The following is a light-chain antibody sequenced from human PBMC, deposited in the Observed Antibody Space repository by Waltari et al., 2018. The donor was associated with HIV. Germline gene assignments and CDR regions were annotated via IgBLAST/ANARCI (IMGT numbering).Light chain of an antibody. Sequence: QPVLTQPPSVSGAPGQRVPIPCTWSSATLGATYDVHCYQQLPGTAPKLLIYANNNRPSGVPDRFSGSKSGTSASLAITGLQAEDEADYYCQSYDSTLRVVFGGGTKLTVL. V-gene: IGLV1-40*02. CDR1: SATLGATYD. J-gene: IGLJ2*01. CDR3: QSYDSTLRVV. CDR2: ANN.